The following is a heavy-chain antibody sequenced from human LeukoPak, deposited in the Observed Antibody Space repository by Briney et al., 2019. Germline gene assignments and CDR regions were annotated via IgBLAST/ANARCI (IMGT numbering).Heavy chain of an antibody. Sequence: PGGSLRLSCAASGFTFSSYGMHWVRQAPGKGLEWVAVIWYDGSNKYYADSVKGRFTISRDNSKNTLYLQMNSLRAEDTAVYYCAKDWDSWGGYSAFDIWGQGTMVTVSS. D-gene: IGHD3-3*01. CDR2: IWYDGSNK. J-gene: IGHJ3*02. V-gene: IGHV3-33*06. CDR1: GFTFSSYG. CDR3: AKDWDSWGGYSAFDI.